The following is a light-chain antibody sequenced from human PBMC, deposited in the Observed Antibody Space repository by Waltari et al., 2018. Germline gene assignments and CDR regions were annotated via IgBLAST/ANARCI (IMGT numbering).Light chain of an antibody. V-gene: IGKV2-30*02. CDR3: MQGTYGLT. CDR1: QSLVHSDGNTD. Sequence: DVVMTQSPLSLPVTLGQPASISCRSSQSLVHSDGNTDLKWFHQRPGQSPRSLIYKVFKLESGGPDRFSGSGSGANFTLKISRVGAEDVGVYFCMQGTYGLTFGGGTKGEIK. CDR2: KVF. J-gene: IGKJ4*01.